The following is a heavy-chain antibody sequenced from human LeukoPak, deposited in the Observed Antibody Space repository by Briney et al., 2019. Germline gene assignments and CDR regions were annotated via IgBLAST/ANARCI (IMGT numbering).Heavy chain of an antibody. D-gene: IGHD2-2*01. CDR3: ARVLIPCSTSCYRPWYYYYYMDV. Sequence: ASVKVSCKASGYTFTGYYMHWVRQAPGQGLEWTGWINPNSGGTNYARKFQGRVTMTRDTSISTAYMELSRLRSDDTAVYYCARVLIPCSTSCYRPWYYYYYMDVWGKGTTVTVSS. J-gene: IGHJ6*03. CDR2: INPNSGGT. V-gene: IGHV1-2*02. CDR1: GYTFTGYY.